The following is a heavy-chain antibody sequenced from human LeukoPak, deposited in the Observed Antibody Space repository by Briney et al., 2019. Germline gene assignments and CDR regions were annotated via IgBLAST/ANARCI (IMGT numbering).Heavy chain of an antibody. CDR2: ISGRGDGT. J-gene: IGHJ4*02. V-gene: IGHV3-23*01. D-gene: IGHD3-10*01. Sequence: GGSLRLSCAASGFTFSNFAMNWVRRAPGKGLEWVSTISGRGDGTYYADSVKGRFTISRDNSKNTLFLQMSSLSADDTALYYCAKGRLQEGTVFRGVITPVDYWGQGTLVTVTS. CDR3: AKGRLQEGTVFRGVITPVDY. CDR1: GFTFSNFA.